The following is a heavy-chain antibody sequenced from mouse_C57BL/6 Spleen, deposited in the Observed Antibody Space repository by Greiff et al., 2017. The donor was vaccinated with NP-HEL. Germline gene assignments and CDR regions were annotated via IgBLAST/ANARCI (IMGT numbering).Heavy chain of an antibody. CDR2: IRNKANGYTT. CDR1: GFTFTDYY. J-gene: IGHJ4*01. Sequence: EVQLVESGGGLVQPGGSLSLSCAASGFTFTDYYMSWVRQPPGTALEWLGFIRNKANGYTTEYSASVQGRITISRDNSQSILYLQMNALRAEDSATYYCARYRTYAMDYWGQGTSVTVSS. CDR3: ARYRTYAMDY. V-gene: IGHV7-3*01.